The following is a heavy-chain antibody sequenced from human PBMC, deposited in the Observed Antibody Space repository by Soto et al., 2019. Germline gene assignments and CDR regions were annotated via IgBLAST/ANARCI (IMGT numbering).Heavy chain of an antibody. D-gene: IGHD2-8*01. CDR3: ARDLGVTATGPSLDY. CDR2: ISSTSTYI. J-gene: IGHJ4*02. V-gene: IGHV3-21*01. Sequence: EVQLVQSGGGLVKPGESLRLSCAASGFAFRTYSMNWVRHVPGKGLEWVSGISSTSTYIFYADSVQGRFTISRYNAKNSLYLHMNRLGAEDTAVDDCARDLGVTATGPSLDYWGQGAQVTVSS. CDR1: GFAFRTYS.